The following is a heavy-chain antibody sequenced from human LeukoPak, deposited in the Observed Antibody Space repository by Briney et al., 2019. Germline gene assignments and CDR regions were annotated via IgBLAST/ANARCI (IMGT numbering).Heavy chain of an antibody. V-gene: IGHV3-30*02. J-gene: IGHJ4*02. Sequence: GGSLRLSCAASGFTFSSYGMHWVRQAPGKGLEWVAVIWYDGSNKYYADSVKGRFTISRDNSKNTLYLQMNSLRTEDTAVYSCAKEYCGGGSCYEDYFDSWGQGTLVTVSS. CDR2: IWYDGSNK. CDR1: GFTFSSYG. D-gene: IGHD2-15*01. CDR3: AKEYCGGGSCYEDYFDS.